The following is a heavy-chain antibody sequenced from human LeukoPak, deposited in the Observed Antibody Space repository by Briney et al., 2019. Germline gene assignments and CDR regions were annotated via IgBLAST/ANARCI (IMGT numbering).Heavy chain of an antibody. J-gene: IGHJ4*02. CDR3: ERPSTGWLNLFDC. CDR1: GVSISNYY. CDR2: IYYSGST. V-gene: IGHV4-59*08. D-gene: IGHD6-19*01. Sequence: SETLSHTCTVSGVSISNYYWSWIRQPPGKGLEWIGYIYYSGSTNYNPSLKSRVTISVDTSKNQFSLNLSSVTAADTAVYYCERPSTGWLNLFDCWVQGTLVTVSS.